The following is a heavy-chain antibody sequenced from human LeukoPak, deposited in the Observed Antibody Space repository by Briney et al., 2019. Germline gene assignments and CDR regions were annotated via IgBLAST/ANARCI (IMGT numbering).Heavy chain of an antibody. CDR2: IIPIFGTA. Sequence: ASVKVSCKASGGTFSSYAISWVRQAPGQGLEWMGRIIPIFGTASYAQKFQGRVTITADESTSTAYMELSSLRSEDTAVYYCAREWRDYYYYMDVWGKGTTVTVSS. CDR3: AREWRDYYYYMDV. D-gene: IGHD5-12*01. J-gene: IGHJ6*03. CDR1: GGTFSSYA. V-gene: IGHV1-69*13.